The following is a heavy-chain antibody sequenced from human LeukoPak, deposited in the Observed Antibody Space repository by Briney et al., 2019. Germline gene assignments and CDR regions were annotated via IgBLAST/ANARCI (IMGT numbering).Heavy chain of an antibody. CDR3: AREIGGGIDN. D-gene: IGHD2-8*01. CDR1: GFTFSGYW. CDR2: INRDGSET. J-gene: IGHJ3*01. Sequence: GGSLRLSCAASGFTFSGYWMHWVRQSPGKGLAWVSRINRDGSETGYVDSAKGRFTISRDNAKNTLYLQMNSLRAEDTAVYYCAREIGGGIDNGGQGTMVSVSS. V-gene: IGHV3-74*01.